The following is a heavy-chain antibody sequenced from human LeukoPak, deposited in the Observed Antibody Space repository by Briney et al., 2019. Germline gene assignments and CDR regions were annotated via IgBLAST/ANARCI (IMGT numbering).Heavy chain of an antibody. CDR1: GYSISSGYY. CDR3: ARSSIAARGTPDY. Sequence: PSETLSLTCAVSGYSISSGYYWGWIRPPPGKGLEWIGSIYHSGSTYYNPFLKSRVTISVDTSKNQFSLKLSSVTAADTAVYYCARSSIAARGTPDYWGQGTLVTVSS. D-gene: IGHD6-6*01. CDR2: IYHSGST. V-gene: IGHV4-38-2*01. J-gene: IGHJ4*02.